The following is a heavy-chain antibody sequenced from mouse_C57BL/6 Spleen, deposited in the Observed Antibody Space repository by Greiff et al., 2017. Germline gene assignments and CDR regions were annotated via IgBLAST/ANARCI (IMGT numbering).Heavy chain of an antibody. Sequence: QVHVKQPGAELVKPGASVKLSCKASGYTFTSYWMHWVKQRPGRGLEWIGRIDPNSGGTKYYEKFKSKATLTVDKPSSTAYMQLSSLTSEDSAVYYCARSLNSNSPFAYWGQGTLVTVSA. CDR2: IDPNSGGT. CDR1: GYTFTSYW. CDR3: ARSLNSNSPFAY. D-gene: IGHD2-5*01. J-gene: IGHJ3*01. V-gene: IGHV1-72*01.